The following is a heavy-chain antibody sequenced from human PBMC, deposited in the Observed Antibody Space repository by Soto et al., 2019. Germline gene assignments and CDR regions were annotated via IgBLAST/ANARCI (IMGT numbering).Heavy chain of an antibody. CDR3: ARDWHYTSWHNFDY. D-gene: IGHD2-15*01. CDR1: GFTFNSDW. Sequence: GSLRLSCAASGFTFNSDWMSWVRQAPGKGLEWVANINQDGNAKYYVDSVKGRFTISRDNAKNSLYLQMNSLRVEDTAVYYCARDWHYTSWHNFDYWGQGTLVTVSS. CDR2: INQDGNAK. J-gene: IGHJ4*02. V-gene: IGHV3-7*01.